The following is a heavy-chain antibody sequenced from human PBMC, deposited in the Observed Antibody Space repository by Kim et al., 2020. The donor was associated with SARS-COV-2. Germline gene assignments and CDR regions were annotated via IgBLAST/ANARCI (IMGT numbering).Heavy chain of an antibody. J-gene: IGHJ3*02. CDR2: ISYDGSNK. Sequence: GGSLRLSCAASGFTFSSYATHWVRQAPGKGLEWVAVISYDGSNKYYADSVKGRFTISRDNSKNTLYLQMNSLRAEDTAVYYCARGGWSGLNDAFDIWGQGTMFTVSS. CDR3: ARGGWSGLNDAFDI. V-gene: IGHV3-30-3*01. D-gene: IGHD3-3*01. CDR1: GFTFSSYA.